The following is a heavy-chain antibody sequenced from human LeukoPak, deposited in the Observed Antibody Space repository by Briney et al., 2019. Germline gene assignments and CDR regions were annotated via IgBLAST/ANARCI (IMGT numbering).Heavy chain of an antibody. Sequence: PSETLSLTCAVYGGSFSGYYWSWIRQPPGKGLEWIGEINHSGSTNYSPSLKSRVTISVDTSKNQFSLNLSSVSAADTAVYYCARVVSSWHFDYWGQGTLVTVSS. CDR1: GGSFSGYY. CDR3: ARVVSSWHFDY. D-gene: IGHD6-13*01. CDR2: INHSGST. V-gene: IGHV4-34*01. J-gene: IGHJ4*02.